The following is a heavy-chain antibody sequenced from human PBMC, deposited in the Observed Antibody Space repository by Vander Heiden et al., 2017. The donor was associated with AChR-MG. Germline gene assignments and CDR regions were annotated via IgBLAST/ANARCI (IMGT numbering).Heavy chain of an antibody. D-gene: IGHD3-3*01. J-gene: IGHJ4*02. V-gene: IGHV4-30-4*01. CDR3: ARESTYYDCGSGYPLPDY. CDR2: IYYSGST. Sequence: QVQLQESGPGLVKPSQTLSLTCTVSGGSISSGDYYWSWIRQPPGKGLEWIGYIYYSGSTYYNPSLKRRVTISVDTSKNQFSRKLSSVTAAETAVYYCARESTYYDCGSGYPLPDYWGQGTLVTVSS. CDR1: GGSISSGDYY.